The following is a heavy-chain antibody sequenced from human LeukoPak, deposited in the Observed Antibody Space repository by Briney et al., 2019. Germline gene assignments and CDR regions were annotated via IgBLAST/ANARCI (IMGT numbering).Heavy chain of an antibody. Sequence: ASVKVSCKASGYRFTSYDINWVRQAPGQGLEWMGWMNPNSGNTGYAQKFQGRVTITRNTSISTAYMELSSLRSEDTAVYYCARGVKVGIQLWLFRHSASEWFDPWGQGTLVTVSS. D-gene: IGHD5-18*01. CDR3: ARGVKVGIQLWLFRHSASEWFDP. V-gene: IGHV1-8*03. J-gene: IGHJ5*02. CDR2: MNPNSGNT. CDR1: GYRFTSYD.